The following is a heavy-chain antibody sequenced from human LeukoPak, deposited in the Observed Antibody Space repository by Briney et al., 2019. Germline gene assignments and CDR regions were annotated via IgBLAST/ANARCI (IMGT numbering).Heavy chain of an antibody. Sequence: GSLRLSCAASGFTFSSYWMSWVRQAPGKGLEWVANIKQDGSEKYYVDSVKGRFTISRDNAKNSLYLQMNSLRAEDTAVYYCASLSNSWYQTYAGFQHWGQGTLVTVSS. D-gene: IGHD6-13*01. CDR1: GFTFSSYW. V-gene: IGHV3-7*01. J-gene: IGHJ1*01. CDR3: ASLSNSWYQTYAGFQH. CDR2: IKQDGSEK.